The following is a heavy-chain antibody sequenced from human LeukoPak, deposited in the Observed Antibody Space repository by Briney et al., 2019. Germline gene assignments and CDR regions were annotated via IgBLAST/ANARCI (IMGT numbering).Heavy chain of an antibody. J-gene: IGHJ3*02. CDR3: ARVHGDSPYFAAFDI. Sequence: ASVKVSCKASGYTFTGYYMHWVRQAPGQGLEWMGWINPNSGGTNYAQKFQGRVTTTRDTSISTAYMELSRLRSDDTAVYYCARVHGDSPYFAAFDIWGQGTMVTVSS. V-gene: IGHV1-2*02. CDR1: GYTFTGYY. D-gene: IGHD4-17*01. CDR2: INPNSGGT.